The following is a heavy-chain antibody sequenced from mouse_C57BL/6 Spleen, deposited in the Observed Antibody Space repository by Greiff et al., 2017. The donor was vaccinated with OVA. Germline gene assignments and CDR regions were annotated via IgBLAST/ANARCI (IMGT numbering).Heavy chain of an antibody. CDR2: IYPGNSDT. CDR3: ARDPFNWDLYAMDY. J-gene: IGHJ4*01. Sequence: EVQLQQSGTVLARPGASVKMSCKTSGYTFTSYWMHWVKQRPGQGLEWIGAIYPGNSDTSYNQKFKGKAKLTAVTSASTAYMDLSSLTNEDSAVYYCARDPFNWDLYAMDYWGQGTSVTVSA. D-gene: IGHD4-1*02. V-gene: IGHV1-5*01. CDR1: GYTFTSYW.